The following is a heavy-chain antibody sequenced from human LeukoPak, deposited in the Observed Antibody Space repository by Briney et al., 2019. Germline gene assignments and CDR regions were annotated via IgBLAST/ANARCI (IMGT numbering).Heavy chain of an antibody. Sequence: PSETPSLTCTVSGRSFRNYYWRWIRQPPGKRLEGIGYIYNSGITDYNPSLKSRLTISGDTSKNQFSLRLSSVTAADTAFYYCARSRGLAGAATLIDYWGQGTLVTVSS. D-gene: IGHD3/OR15-3a*01. CDR3: ARSRGLAGAATLIDY. CDR2: IYNSGIT. V-gene: IGHV4-59*08. CDR1: GRSFRNYY. J-gene: IGHJ4*02.